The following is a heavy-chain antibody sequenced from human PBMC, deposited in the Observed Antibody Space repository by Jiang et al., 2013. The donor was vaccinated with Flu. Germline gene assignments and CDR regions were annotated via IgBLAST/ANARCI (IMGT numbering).Heavy chain of an antibody. Sequence: LLKPSETLSLTCAVYGGSFSGYYWSWIRQPPGKGLEWIGEINHSGSTNYNPSLKSRVTISVDTSKNQFSLKLSSVTAADTAVYYCARIVVPAVFDYWGQGTLVTVSS. CDR1: GGSFSGYY. D-gene: IGHD2-2*01. CDR2: INHSGST. CDR3: ARIVVPAVFDY. V-gene: IGHV4-34*01. J-gene: IGHJ4*02.